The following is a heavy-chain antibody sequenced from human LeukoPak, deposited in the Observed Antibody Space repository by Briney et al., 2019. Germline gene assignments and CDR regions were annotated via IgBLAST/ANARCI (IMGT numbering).Heavy chain of an antibody. D-gene: IGHD2-21*01. CDR3: ARDGGDKDY. J-gene: IGHJ4*02. CDR2: IYFSGTT. Sequence: PSETLSLTCTVSGGSIPSSTHYWGWIRQSPGKGLEWIGSIYFSGTTYYNPSLKSRVTISVDTSKNQFSLKLSSVTAADTAVYYCARDGGDKDYWGQGTLVTVSS. V-gene: IGHV4-39*07. CDR1: GGSIPSSTHY.